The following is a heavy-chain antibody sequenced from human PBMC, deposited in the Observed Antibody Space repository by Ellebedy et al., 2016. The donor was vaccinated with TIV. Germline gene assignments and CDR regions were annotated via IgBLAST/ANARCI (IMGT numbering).Heavy chain of an antibody. D-gene: IGHD2-21*02. J-gene: IGHJ4*02. Sequence: MPSETLSLTCSVPGGSVRSTRYYWAWIRQPPGKGLEYIGSVFYSGSPYYNPSFKSPVTLSADTSKNQFSLNLRTVTAADTAVHYCARTDPWQPIDDWGQGILVSVSS. V-gene: IGHV4-39*01. CDR3: ARTDPWQPIDD. CDR1: GGSVRSTRYY. CDR2: VFYSGSP.